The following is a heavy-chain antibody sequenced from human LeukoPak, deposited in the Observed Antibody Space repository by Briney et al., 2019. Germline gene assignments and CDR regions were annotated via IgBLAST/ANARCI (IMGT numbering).Heavy chain of an antibody. CDR3: ARITIFGVVYYYYGMDV. CDR1: GFTFGSYW. D-gene: IGHD3-3*01. V-gene: IGHV3-7*01. CDR2: IKQDGSEK. Sequence: PGGSLRLSCAASGFTFGSYWMSWVRQAPGKGLEWVANIKQDGSEKYYVDSVKGRFTISRDNAKNSLYLQMNSLRAEDTAVYYCARITIFGVVYYYYGMDVWGQGTTVTVSS. J-gene: IGHJ6*02.